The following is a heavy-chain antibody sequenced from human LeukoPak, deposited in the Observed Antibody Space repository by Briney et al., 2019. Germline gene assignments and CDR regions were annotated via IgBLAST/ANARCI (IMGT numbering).Heavy chain of an antibody. D-gene: IGHD2-2*01. V-gene: IGHV3-23*01. Sequence: GGSLRLSCAASGFTFSSYAMSWVRQAPGKGLEWVSAISGSGGSTYYADSVKGRFTISRDNSKNTLYLQMNSLRAEDTAVYYCANSEDIVVSPIDYWGQGTLVTVSS. CDR3: ANSEDIVVSPIDY. CDR2: ISGSGGST. CDR1: GFTFSSYA. J-gene: IGHJ4*02.